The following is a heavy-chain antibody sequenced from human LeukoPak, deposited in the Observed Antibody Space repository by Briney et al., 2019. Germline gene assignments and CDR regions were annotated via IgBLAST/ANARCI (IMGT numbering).Heavy chain of an antibody. J-gene: IGHJ4*02. CDR2: INHSGST. Sequence: PSETLSLTCAVSGGSFSGYYGSWIRQPPGKGLEWIGEINHSGSTNYNPSLKSRVTISVDTSKNQFSLKLSSVTAADTAVYYCARATYCSGDSCYSGIFDYWGQGTLVTVSS. CDR3: ARATYCSGDSCYSGIFDY. CDR1: GGSFSGYY. D-gene: IGHD2-15*01. V-gene: IGHV4-34*01.